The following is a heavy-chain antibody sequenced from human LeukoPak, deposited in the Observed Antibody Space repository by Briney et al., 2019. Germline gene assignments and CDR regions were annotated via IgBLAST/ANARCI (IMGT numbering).Heavy chain of an antibody. CDR2: IIPIYNPV. CDR3: AREPLGCGGDCHFDY. D-gene: IGHD2-21*02. V-gene: IGHV1-69*13. J-gene: IGHJ4*02. Sequence: SVKVSCKTSGGTFSSYAFNWMRQAPGQGLEWVGRIIPIYNPVDYTQRFQGRVTITADESTNTVYLELSSLRYDDTAVYYCAREPLGCGGDCHFDYWGQGTLVTVSS. CDR1: GGTFSSYA.